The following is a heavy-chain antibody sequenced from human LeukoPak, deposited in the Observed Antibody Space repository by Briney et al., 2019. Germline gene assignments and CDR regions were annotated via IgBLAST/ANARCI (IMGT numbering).Heavy chain of an antibody. Sequence: GGTLRLSCGASGFTFSSCGMQWVRQAPGKGVEGVSGIIPSGHTTYYADSVGGRFTISRDNSRNTLYLQMNSLRAEDTAIYYCAKNGDRGAYCTGGTCYPYFYYYMDVWGKGTTVTI. CDR2: IIPSGHTT. D-gene: IGHD2-15*01. J-gene: IGHJ6*03. V-gene: IGHV3-23*01. CDR1: GFTFSSCG. CDR3: AKNGDRGAYCTGGTCYPYFYYYMDV.